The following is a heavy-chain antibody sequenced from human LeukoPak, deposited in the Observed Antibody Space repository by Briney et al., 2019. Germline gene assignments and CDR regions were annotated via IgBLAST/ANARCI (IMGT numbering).Heavy chain of an antibody. V-gene: IGHV3-30*18. CDR3: AKAPAAAPDY. Sequence: PGGSLRLSCAASGFTFSSYGMHWVRQAPGKGLEWVAVISYDGSNKYYADSVKGRFTISRDNSKNTLYLQMNSLRAEDTAVYYCAKAPAAAPDYWGQGTLVTVSS. CDR2: ISYDGSNK. J-gene: IGHJ4*02. CDR1: GFTFSSYG. D-gene: IGHD6-13*01.